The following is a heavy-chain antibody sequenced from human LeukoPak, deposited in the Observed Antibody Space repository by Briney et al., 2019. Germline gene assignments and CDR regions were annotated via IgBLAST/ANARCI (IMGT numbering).Heavy chain of an antibody. J-gene: IGHJ6*02. CDR2: INHEGGDI. D-gene: IGHD1-1*01. Sequence: GGSLRLSCAASGFAFSNSWMSWVRQAPGKGLEWVANINHEGGDIHYVDSVKSRFTISRDNAKDSLYLQMNSPRAEDAAVYYCATYINWVAGDVWGQGTTVTVSS. CDR3: ATYINWVAGDV. V-gene: IGHV3-7*01. CDR1: GFAFSNSW.